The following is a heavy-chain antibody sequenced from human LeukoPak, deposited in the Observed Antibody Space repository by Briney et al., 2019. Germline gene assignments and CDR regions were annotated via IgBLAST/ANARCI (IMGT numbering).Heavy chain of an antibody. CDR3: AREGHSSGFAPAFDT. V-gene: IGHV3-30*04. CDR2: LSFDESS. J-gene: IGHJ3*02. D-gene: IGHD6-19*01. Sequence: GGSLRLSCAPPGINFGASIMHWIRQAPGKGREWVAGLSFDESSYYGGSVEGRFIISGANSKRTLSLQLNSLKFEDTALYYCAREGHSSGFAPAFDTWGQGTMVTVSS. CDR1: GINFGASI.